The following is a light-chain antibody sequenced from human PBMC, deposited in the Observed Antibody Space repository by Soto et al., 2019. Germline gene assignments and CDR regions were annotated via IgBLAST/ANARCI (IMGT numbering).Light chain of an antibody. J-gene: IGLJ1*01. CDR1: SSNIGAGYD. V-gene: IGLV1-40*01. CDR2: GNS. Sequence: QSVLTQPPSVSGAPGQRVTISCTGSSSNIGAGYDVHWYQQLPGTAPKLLIYGNSNRPSGVPDRFSGSKSGTSASLAITGVQAEDEADYYCQSYDSSLRGSVFGTGTKLTVL. CDR3: QSYDSSLRGSV.